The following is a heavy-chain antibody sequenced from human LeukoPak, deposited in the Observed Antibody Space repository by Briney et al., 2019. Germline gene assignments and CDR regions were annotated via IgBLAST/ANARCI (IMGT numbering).Heavy chain of an antibody. CDR1: GFTFSSYS. Sequence: GGSLRLSCAASGFTFSSYSMNWVRQAPGKGLEWVSSIGSSSSYIYYADSVKGRFTISRDNAKNSLYLQMNSLRAEDTAVYYCARDPASGSPEFDYWGQGTLVTVSS. CDR3: ARDPASGSPEFDY. J-gene: IGHJ4*02. V-gene: IGHV3-21*01. CDR2: IGSSSSYI. D-gene: IGHD5-12*01.